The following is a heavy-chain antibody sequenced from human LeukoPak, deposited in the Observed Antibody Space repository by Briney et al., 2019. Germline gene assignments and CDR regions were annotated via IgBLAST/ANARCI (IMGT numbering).Heavy chain of an antibody. V-gene: IGHV4-39*01. CDR2: IYYSGSN. CDR3: ARQGSSSRFDP. D-gene: IGHD6-13*01. J-gene: IGHJ5*02. Sequence: PSETLSLTCTVSGGSLSSSSYYWGWIRQPPGKGLEWIGSIYYSGSNYYNPSLKSRVTISVDTSKNQFSLKLSSVTAADTAVYYCARQGSSSRFDPWGQGTLVTVSS. CDR1: GGSLSSSSYY.